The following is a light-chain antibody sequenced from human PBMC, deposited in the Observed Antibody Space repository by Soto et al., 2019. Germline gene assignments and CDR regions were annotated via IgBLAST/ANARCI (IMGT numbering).Light chain of an antibody. CDR2: DAS. Sequence: DLQMTQSPSSLSASVGDRVTITCRASQDVSSRLTWYQQKPEKAPKSLIYDASTLQSGVPSRFSGSGSGTDFTLTISSLQPEDFATYYCQQYYTYPPAFGQGTKLEIK. CDR3: QQYYTYPPA. CDR1: QDVSSR. J-gene: IGKJ2*01. V-gene: IGKV1D-16*01.